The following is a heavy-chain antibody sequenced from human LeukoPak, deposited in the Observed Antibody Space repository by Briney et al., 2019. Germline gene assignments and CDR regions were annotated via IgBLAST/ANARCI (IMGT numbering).Heavy chain of an antibody. CDR3: ARDSGRHPAPTCFQH. V-gene: IGHV1-69*13. CDR2: IIPIFGTA. J-gene: IGHJ1*01. Sequence: GASVKVSCKASGYTFTSFGISWVRQAPGQGLEWMGGIIPIFGTANYAQKFQGRVTITADESTSTAYMELSSLRSEDTAVYYCARDSGRHPAPTCFQHWGQGTLVTVSS. CDR1: GYTFTSFG.